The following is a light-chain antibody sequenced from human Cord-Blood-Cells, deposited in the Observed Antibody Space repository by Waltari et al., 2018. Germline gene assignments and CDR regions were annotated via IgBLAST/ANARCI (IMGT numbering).Light chain of an antibody. CDR1: QSVSSY. J-gene: IGKJ5*01. CDR2: DAS. CDR3: QQRSNWQIT. V-gene: IGKV3-11*01. Sequence: EIVLTQSPATLSLSPWERATLSCRASQSVSSYLAWYQQKPGQAPRLLIYDASNRGTGIPARFSGSGSGTDFTLTISSLEPEDFAVYYCQQRSNWQITFGQGTRLEIK.